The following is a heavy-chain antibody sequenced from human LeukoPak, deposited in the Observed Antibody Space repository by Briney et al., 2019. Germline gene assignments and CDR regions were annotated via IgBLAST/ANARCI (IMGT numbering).Heavy chain of an antibody. D-gene: IGHD1-20*01. J-gene: IGHJ6*02. CDR1: EFTFSDYW. Sequence: GGSLRLSCAASEFTFSDYWMSWVRQAPGKGPEWVANIKKDGSEEHYVDSVKGRFTVSRDTAKNSLFLQMNSLRVGDTGVYYCAAYDNWVAGDVWGQGTTVSVSS. CDR3: AAYDNWVAGDV. V-gene: IGHV3-7*01. CDR2: IKKDGSEE.